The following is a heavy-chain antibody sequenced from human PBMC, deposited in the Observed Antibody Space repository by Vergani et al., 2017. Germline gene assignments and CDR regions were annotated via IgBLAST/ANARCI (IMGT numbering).Heavy chain of an antibody. D-gene: IGHD2-15*01. CDR3: ARDVPGGYCLFDY. CDR2: IYYSGST. V-gene: IGHV4-59*01. J-gene: IGHJ4*02. CDR1: GGSISRYY. Sequence: QVQLQESGPGLVKPSETLSLTCTVSGGSISRYYWSWIRQPPGKGLEWIGYIYYSGSTNYNPSLKRLVTISVDTSKNQFSLKLSSVTAADTAVYYCARDVPGGYCLFDYWGQGTLVTVSS.